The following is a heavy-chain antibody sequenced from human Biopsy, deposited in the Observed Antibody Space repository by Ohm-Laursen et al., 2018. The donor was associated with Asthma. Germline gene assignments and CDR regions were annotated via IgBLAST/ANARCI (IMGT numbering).Heavy chain of an antibody. D-gene: IGHD2-2*01. CDR2: INSVFGTT. CDR1: GGTFNTYV. Sequence: GASVKVSCKSLGGTFNTYVIGWVRQAPGQGLEWMGGINSVFGTTTYPQKFRGRVTITADDSTSTVYMELSSLRSEDTAVYYCARKAGSCISRTCYSLDFWGQGTLVTVSS. CDR3: ARKAGSCISRTCYSLDF. V-gene: IGHV1-69*13. J-gene: IGHJ4*02.